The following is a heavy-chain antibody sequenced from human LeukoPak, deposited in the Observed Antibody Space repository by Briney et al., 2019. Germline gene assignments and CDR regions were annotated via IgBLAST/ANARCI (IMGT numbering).Heavy chain of an antibody. J-gene: IGHJ4*02. CDR3: ARGDSGYDYGFDN. Sequence: SVKVSCKASGGTFSSHAISWVRQAPGQGLEWVGGIIPIFGTTNYAQKFRGRVTITTDESTSTGYMELRSLRSDDTAVYYCARGDSGYDYGFDNWGQGTLVTVSS. V-gene: IGHV1-69*05. CDR2: IIPIFGTT. CDR1: GGTFSSHA. D-gene: IGHD5-12*01.